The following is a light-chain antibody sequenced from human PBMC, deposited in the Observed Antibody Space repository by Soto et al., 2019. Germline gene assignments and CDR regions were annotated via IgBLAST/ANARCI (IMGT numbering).Light chain of an antibody. CDR3: CSYRRSNSWV. CDR2: DVS. V-gene: IGLV2-14*01. CDR1: SSDVGGYND. J-gene: IGLJ3*02. Sequence: QSALTQPASVSGSPGQSITISCTGTSSDVGGYNDVYWYQQHPGKAPKLIIYDVSNRPSGVPSRFSGSKSGNTASLTISGLQAEDEADYSCCSYRRSNSWVFGGGTKLTVL.